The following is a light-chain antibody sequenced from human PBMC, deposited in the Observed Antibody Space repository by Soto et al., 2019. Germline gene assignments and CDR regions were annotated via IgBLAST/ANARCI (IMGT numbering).Light chain of an antibody. V-gene: IGKV1-27*01. CDR2: AAS. CDR3: QKYNSALSLT. CDR1: QGISNY. Sequence: DIQMTQSPSSLSASVGDRVTITCRASQGISNYLAWYQQKPGKVPKLLIYAASTLQSGVPSRFSGSGSGTDFTLTISSLQPEDVATYYCQKYNSALSLTFGGGTKVDI. J-gene: IGKJ4*01.